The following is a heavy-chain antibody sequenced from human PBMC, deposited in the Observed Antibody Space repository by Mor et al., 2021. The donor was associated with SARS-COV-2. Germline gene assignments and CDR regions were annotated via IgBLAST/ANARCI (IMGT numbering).Heavy chain of an antibody. Sequence: YADSVKGRFTISRDNSKNTVNLQMNSLRVEDTAVYYCAKDRVELLWFGELYNYWGRGTLVTVSS. J-gene: IGHJ4*02. CDR3: AKDRVELLWFGELYNY. D-gene: IGHD3-10*01. V-gene: IGHV3-30-3*02.